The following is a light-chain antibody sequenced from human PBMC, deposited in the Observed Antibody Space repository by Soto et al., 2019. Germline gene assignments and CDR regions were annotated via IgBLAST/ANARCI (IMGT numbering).Light chain of an antibody. V-gene: IGKV1-39*01. CDR2: AAS. J-gene: IGKJ2*01. CDR3: QQSYSSPYT. Sequence: DIQMTQSPSSLSASVGDRVTITCRASQSISSYLNWYQRKSGKAPKLLIYAASSLQSGVPSRFSGSGSGTDFTLTISSLQPEDFATYYCQQSYSSPYTFGQGTKLEI. CDR1: QSISSY.